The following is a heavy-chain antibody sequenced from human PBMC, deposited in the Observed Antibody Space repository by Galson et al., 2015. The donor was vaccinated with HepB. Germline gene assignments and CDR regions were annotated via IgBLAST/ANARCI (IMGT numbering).Heavy chain of an antibody. CDR3: AKDIRSGYDSYPDY. CDR2: IRYDGSNK. V-gene: IGHV3-30*02. CDR1: GFTFSSYG. D-gene: IGHD5-12*01. J-gene: IGHJ4*02. Sequence: SLRLSCAASGFTFSSYGMHWVRQAPGKGLEWVAFIRYDGSNKYYADSVKGRFTISRDNSKNTLYLQMNSLRAEDTAVYYCAKDIRSGYDSYPDYWGQGTLVTVSS.